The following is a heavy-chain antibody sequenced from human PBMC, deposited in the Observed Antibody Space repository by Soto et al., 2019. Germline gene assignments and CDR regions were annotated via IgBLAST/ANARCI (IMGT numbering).Heavy chain of an antibody. D-gene: IGHD2-2*01. Sequence: ASVKVSCKASGYTFTGYYMHWVRQAPGQGLEWMGWINPNSGGTNYAQKFQGWVTMTRDTSISTAYMELRSLRSDDTAVYYCARRRLGYCSSTSCYDLDDWGQGTLVTVSS. J-gene: IGHJ4*02. CDR1: GYTFTGYY. CDR2: INPNSGGT. CDR3: ARRRLGYCSSTSCYDLDD. V-gene: IGHV1-2*04.